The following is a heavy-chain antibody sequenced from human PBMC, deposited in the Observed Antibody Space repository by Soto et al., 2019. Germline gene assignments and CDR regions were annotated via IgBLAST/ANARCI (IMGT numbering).Heavy chain of an antibody. CDR2: IKQDGSDK. CDR1: GFTFSSYC. J-gene: IGHJ4*02. CDR3: VRSRYGGCFDF. D-gene: IGHD4-17*01. Sequence: GGSLRLSCAASGFTFSSYCMTWVRQAPGKGLEWVANIKQDGSDKYYVDSVKGRFTISRDNAKDSLHLQINSLRAEDTAVYYCVRSRYGGCFDFWGQGTLVTVSS. V-gene: IGHV3-7*04.